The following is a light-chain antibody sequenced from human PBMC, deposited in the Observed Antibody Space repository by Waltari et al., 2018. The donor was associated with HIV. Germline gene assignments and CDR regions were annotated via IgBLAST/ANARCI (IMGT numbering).Light chain of an antibody. CDR1: DDIGDF. J-gene: IGKJ3*01. CDR3: QHYSSLLIFT. V-gene: IGKV1-33*01. Sequence: DIQMTQSPSSLSASLGESVTITCQASDDIGDFLHWYQQKPGKAPKLLIYDASNVNTGVPSRFIGRGSGTAFTLTISNLQPDDFATYYCQHYSSLLIFTFGPGT. CDR2: DAS.